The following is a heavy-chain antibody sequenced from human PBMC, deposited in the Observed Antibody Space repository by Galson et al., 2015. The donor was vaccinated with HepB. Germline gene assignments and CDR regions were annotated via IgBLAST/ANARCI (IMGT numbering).Heavy chain of an antibody. CDR3: ARHYYYGSGSHYYYGMDV. D-gene: IGHD3-10*01. CDR2: ISSSSSYT. CDR1: GFTFSDYY. Sequence: SLRLSCAASGFTFSDYYMSWIRQAPGKGLEWVSYISSSSSYTNYADSVKGRFTISRDNAKNSLYLQMNSLRAEDTAVYYCARHYYYGSGSHYYYGMDVWGQGTTVTVSS. V-gene: IGHV3-11*06. J-gene: IGHJ6*02.